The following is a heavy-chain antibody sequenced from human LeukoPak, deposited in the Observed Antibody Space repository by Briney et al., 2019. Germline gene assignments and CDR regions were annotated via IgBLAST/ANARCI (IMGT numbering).Heavy chain of an antibody. V-gene: IGHV3-7*01. CDR2: IKQDGSEK. D-gene: IGHD2-2*01. J-gene: IGHJ3*02. CDR1: GFTFSSYW. Sequence: GGSLRLSCAASGFTFSSYWMSWVRQAPGKGLEWVANIKQDGSEKYYVDSVKGRFTISRDNAKNSLYLQMYSLRAEDTAVYYCARERGKLGYCSSTSCYGAFDIWGQGTMVTVSS. CDR3: ARERGKLGYCSSTSCYGAFDI.